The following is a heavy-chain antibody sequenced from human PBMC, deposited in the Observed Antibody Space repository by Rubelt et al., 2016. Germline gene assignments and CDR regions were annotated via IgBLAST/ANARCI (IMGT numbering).Heavy chain of an antibody. D-gene: IGHD6-19*01. CDR3: SCIDRSGRGY. J-gene: IGHJ4*02. CDR2: IRSKANDYVT. V-gene: IGHV3-73*01. CDR1: GFALSDSG. Sequence: EVQLVESGGGLVQPGGSLRLSCVASGFALSDSGIQWVRQASGKGPEWIGQIRSKANDYVTAYAPSVRGRFTIPRDDSKNRAFLQMNRLKAEDTAVYYCSCIDRSGRGYWGLGTLVTVSS.